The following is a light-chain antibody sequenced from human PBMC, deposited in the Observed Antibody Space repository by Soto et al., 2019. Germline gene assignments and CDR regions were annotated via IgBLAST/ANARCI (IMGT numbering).Light chain of an antibody. J-gene: IGLJ1*01. CDR1: SSDVGGYNH. CDR2: GVT. CDR3: CSYAGSIYV. Sequence: QSALTQPRSVSGSPGQSVTISCTGTSSDVGGYNHVSWYQQHPGKAPKPMISGVTKRPSGVPDRFSGSKSGNTASLTISGLQAEDEADYYCCSYAGSIYVFGTGTKVTVL. V-gene: IGLV2-11*01.